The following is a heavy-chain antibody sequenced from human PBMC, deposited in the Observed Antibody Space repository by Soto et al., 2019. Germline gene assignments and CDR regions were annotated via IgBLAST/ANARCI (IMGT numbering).Heavy chain of an antibody. CDR1: GFTFSSYW. D-gene: IGHD5-18*01. CDR2: INSDGSST. CDR3: AKGYSYGFNYYFDY. V-gene: IGHV3-74*01. Sequence: GGSLRLSCAASGFTFSSYWMHWVRQAPGKGLVWVSRINSDGSSTSYADSVKGRFTISRDNAKNTLYLQMNSLRAEDTAVYYCAKGYSYGFNYYFDYWGQGTLVTVSS. J-gene: IGHJ4*02.